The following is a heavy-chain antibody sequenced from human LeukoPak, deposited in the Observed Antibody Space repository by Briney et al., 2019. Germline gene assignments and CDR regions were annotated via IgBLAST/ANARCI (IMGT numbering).Heavy chain of an antibody. J-gene: IGHJ4*02. Sequence: GGSQRLFCAASGLPFSSYAKSGVPHAPGKGLEEVSGISGSGASTYYADSVKGRFTISRDNSKNTLYLQVNSLRAEDTAVYYCAKTPYGAPTISDYFDYWGQGTLVTVSS. V-gene: IGHV3-23*01. CDR3: AKTPYGAPTISDYFDY. D-gene: IGHD4-17*01. CDR2: ISGSGAST. CDR1: GLPFSSYA.